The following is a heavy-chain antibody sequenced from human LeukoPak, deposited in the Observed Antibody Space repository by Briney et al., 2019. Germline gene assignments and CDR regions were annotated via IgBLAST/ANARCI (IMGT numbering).Heavy chain of an antibody. Sequence: ASVKVSCKASGYTFTNYDINWVRQAPGQGLEWMGWMNPNSDNTDSAQKFQGRVTMTRDTSITTAYMELSSLRSEDTAVYYCARARDFWGFDIWGQGTMVTVSS. CDR2: MNPNSDNT. D-gene: IGHD3-3*01. J-gene: IGHJ3*02. CDR3: ARARDFWGFDI. V-gene: IGHV1-8*01. CDR1: GYTFTNYD.